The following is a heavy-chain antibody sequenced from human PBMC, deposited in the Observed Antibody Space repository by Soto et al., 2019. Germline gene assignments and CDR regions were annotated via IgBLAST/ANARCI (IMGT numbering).Heavy chain of an antibody. CDR2: ISAYNYNT. V-gene: IGHV1-18*01. Sequence: GASVKVSCKASGYTFHNYAVSWVRQAPGQGLEWMGRISAYNYNTNYAQNFEGRVTMTTDTSTSTAYMYLRSLRSDDPAIYYCARRTGEFWLVLDYWGQGTQVTVSS. CDR1: GYTFHNYA. D-gene: IGHD3-16*01. J-gene: IGHJ4*02. CDR3: ARRTGEFWLVLDY.